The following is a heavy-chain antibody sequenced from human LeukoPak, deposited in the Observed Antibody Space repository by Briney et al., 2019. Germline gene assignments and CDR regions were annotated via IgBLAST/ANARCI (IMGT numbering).Heavy chain of an antibody. CDR3: ARVGPYSSSSLDY. CDR1: GFTFSSYS. D-gene: IGHD6-6*01. Sequence: GGSLRLSCAASGFTFSSYSMNWVSQAPGKGLEWVSSISSSSSYIYYADSVKGRFTISRDNAKNSLYLQMNSLRAEDTAVYYCARVGPYSSSSLDYWGQGTLVTVSS. J-gene: IGHJ4*02. V-gene: IGHV3-21*01. CDR2: ISSSSSYI.